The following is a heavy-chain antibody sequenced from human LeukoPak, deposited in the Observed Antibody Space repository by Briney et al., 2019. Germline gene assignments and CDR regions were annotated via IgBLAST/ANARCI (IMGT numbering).Heavy chain of an antibody. CDR2: ISAYNGNT. CDR1: GYTFTSYG. D-gene: IGHD4-17*01. Sequence: ASVKVSCKASGYTFTSYGISWVRQPPAQGLEGLGWISAYNGNTNYAKKLQGRVTMTTDTSTSTAYMELRRLRSDDTAVYYCARDTAVPSVHFDYWGQGTLVTASS. J-gene: IGHJ4*02. CDR3: ARDTAVPSVHFDY. V-gene: IGHV1-18*01.